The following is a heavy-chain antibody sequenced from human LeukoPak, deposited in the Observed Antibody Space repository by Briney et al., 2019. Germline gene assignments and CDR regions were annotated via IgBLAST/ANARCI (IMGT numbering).Heavy chain of an antibody. D-gene: IGHD5-12*01. V-gene: IGHV4-38-2*02. CDR1: GYSISSGYY. J-gene: IGHJ5*02. CDR3: AKREYRGYEVWWFDP. CDR2: IYHSGST. Sequence: SETLSLTCTVSGYSISSGYYWGWIRQPPGKGLEWIGSIYHSGSTYYNPSLKSRVTISVDTSKNQFSLILSSVTAADTAVYYCAKREYRGYEVWWFDPWGQGTLVTVSS.